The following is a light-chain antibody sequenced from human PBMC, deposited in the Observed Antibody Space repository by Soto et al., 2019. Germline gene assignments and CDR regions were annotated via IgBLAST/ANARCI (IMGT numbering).Light chain of an antibody. CDR2: GAS. CDR1: HSVSSN. V-gene: IGKV3-20*01. J-gene: IGKJ5*01. Sequence: DIVWTQYTGTLSLSPGETATLSCRASHSVSSNLASYQQKPGQAPRLLIYGASSRATGIPDRFSGSGSGTDFTLTISRLEPEDFAVYYCQQYGSSPPIPFGQGTLL. CDR3: QQYGSSPPIP.